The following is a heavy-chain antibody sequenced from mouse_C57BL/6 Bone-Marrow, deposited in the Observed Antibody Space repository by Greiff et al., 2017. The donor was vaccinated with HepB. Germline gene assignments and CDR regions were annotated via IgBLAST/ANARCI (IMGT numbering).Heavy chain of an antibody. Sequence: QVQLQQPGAELVKPGASVKMSCKASGYTFTSYWITWVKQRPGQGLEWIGDIYPGSGSTNYNEKFKSKATLTVDTSSSTAYMQLSSLTSEDSAVYYCASLRGDSNVFDYWGQGTTLTVSS. J-gene: IGHJ2*01. V-gene: IGHV1-55*01. D-gene: IGHD2-5*01. CDR2: IYPGSGST. CDR1: GYTFTSYW. CDR3: ASLRGDSNVFDY.